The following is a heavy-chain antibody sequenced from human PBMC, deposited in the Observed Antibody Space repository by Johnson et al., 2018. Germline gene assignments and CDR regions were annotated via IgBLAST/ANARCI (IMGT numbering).Heavy chain of an antibody. CDR1: GFTFRSYA. Sequence: QVQLVESGGGVVQPGRSLRLSCAASGFTFRSYAMHWVRQAPGKGLEWVAVISYDGSNKYYADSVKGRFTISRDNSKNTLYLQMNSLRAEDTAVYSCARVRSSCSVGSCSSEYFQHWGQGTLVTVSS. CDR2: ISYDGSNK. D-gene: IGHD2-15*01. J-gene: IGHJ1*01. CDR3: ARVRSSCSVGSCSSEYFQH. V-gene: IGHV3-30-3*01.